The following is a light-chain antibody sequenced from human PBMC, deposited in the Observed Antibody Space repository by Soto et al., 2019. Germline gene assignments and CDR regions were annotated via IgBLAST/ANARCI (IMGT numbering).Light chain of an antibody. CDR1: QSVRTY. V-gene: IGKV3-11*01. CDR2: DAS. Sequence: EVVLTQSPATLSLSPGERATLSCRASQSVRTYLAWYQQKPGQVPRLLIHDASSRATGIPARFSGSGSGTDFTLTISSLEPEDFAVYYCQQRSNWQLTFGGGTKVEIK. J-gene: IGKJ4*01. CDR3: QQRSNWQLT.